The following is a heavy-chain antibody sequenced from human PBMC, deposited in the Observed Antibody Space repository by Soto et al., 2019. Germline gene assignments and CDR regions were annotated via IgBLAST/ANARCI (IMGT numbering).Heavy chain of an antibody. Sequence: EVQLLESGGGVVQPGGSLRLSCAGSGFTFSNYAMSWVRRAPGKGLEWVSGISDSGSNTYYTESVKGRFTISRDNSKNTLYLQMNSLRAEDTAVYYCAKDRSNRCSYGRDYWGQGTLVTVSS. CDR1: GFTFSNYA. J-gene: IGHJ4*01. CDR2: ISDSGSNT. D-gene: IGHD4-17*01. CDR3: AKDRSNRCSYGRDY. V-gene: IGHV3-23*01.